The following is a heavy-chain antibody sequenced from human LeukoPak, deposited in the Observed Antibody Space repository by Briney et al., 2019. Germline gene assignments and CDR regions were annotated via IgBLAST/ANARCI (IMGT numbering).Heavy chain of an antibody. Sequence: SETLSLTCTISGGSISSCSLRTYYWTWIRQPPGQGLEWIGNINYIGSTNYSPSLKSRVTITVDSAKNQISLRVSSVTAADTAVYYCAVGGGPIPHLWGQGTLVTVSS. CDR2: INYIGST. CDR3: AVGGGPIPHL. J-gene: IGHJ5*02. CDR1: GGSISSCSLRTYY. V-gene: IGHV4-61*01. D-gene: IGHD2-2*02.